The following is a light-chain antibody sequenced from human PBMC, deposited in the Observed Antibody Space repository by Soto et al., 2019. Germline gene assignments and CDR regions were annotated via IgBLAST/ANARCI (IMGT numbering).Light chain of an antibody. CDR2: DVS. CDR3: SSYTSSSTRV. Sequence: QSVLTQPASVSGSPGQSITISCTGSSNDVGGYNYVSWYQQHPGKAPKLMIYDVSDRPSGVSNRFSGSKSGNTASLTISGLQAEEEADYYCSSYTSSSTRVFGTGTKLTVL. V-gene: IGLV2-14*01. CDR1: SNDVGGYNY. J-gene: IGLJ1*01.